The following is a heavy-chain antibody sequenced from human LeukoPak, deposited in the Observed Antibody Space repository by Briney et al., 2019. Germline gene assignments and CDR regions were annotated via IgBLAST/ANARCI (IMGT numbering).Heavy chain of an antibody. J-gene: IGHJ4*02. V-gene: IGHV3-21*01. CDR1: GFTFSSYS. Sequence: GGSLRLSCAASGFTFSSYSMNWVRQAPGKGLEWVSSISSSSSYIYYADSVKGRFTISRDNAKNSLNLQMNSLRAEDTAVYYCARDRHSNDYGDYEGFDYWGQGTLVTVSS. D-gene: IGHD4-17*01. CDR3: ARDRHSNDYGDYEGFDY. CDR2: ISSSSSYI.